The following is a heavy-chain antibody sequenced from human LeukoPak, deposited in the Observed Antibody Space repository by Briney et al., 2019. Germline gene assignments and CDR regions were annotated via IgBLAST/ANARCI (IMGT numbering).Heavy chain of an antibody. CDR3: AHRRPGHLTGWDNSYFDN. V-gene: IGHV2-5*02. J-gene: IGHJ4*02. D-gene: IGHD1/OR15-1a*01. CDR2: IYWDDDK. CDR1: GFSLYSSGVG. Sequence: SGPTLVNPTQTLTLTRTFSGFSLYSSGVGVGWIRQPPGKALEWLAVIYWDDDKRYNPSLRSRLTMSKDASKSQVFLEMRNMDPVDAATYYCAHRRPGHLTGWDNSYFDNWGPGTLVTVSS.